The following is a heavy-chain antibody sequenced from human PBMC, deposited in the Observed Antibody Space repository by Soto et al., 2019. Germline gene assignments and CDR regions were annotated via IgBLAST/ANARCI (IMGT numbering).Heavy chain of an antibody. D-gene: IGHD2-15*01. CDR2: INAGNGNT. CDR3: ARGPGGPDGPGDY. Sequence: QVQLVQSGAEVKKPGASVKVSGKASGYTFTSYAMHWVRQAPGQRLEWMGWINAGNGNTKYSQKFQGRVTSTRDTSAGTAYMELSSLRSEDTAVYYCARGPGGPDGPGDYWGQGTLVTVSS. J-gene: IGHJ4*02. CDR1: GYTFTSYA. V-gene: IGHV1-3*01.